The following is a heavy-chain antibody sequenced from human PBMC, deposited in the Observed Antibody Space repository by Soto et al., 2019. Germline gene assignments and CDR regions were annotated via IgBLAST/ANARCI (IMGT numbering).Heavy chain of an antibody. CDR1: GFTFSSYG. D-gene: IGHD3-3*01. CDR3: ASFWEPLGFDY. CDR2: ISYDGSNK. V-gene: IGHV3-30*03. Sequence: GGSLRLSCAASGFTFSSYGMHWVRQAPGKGLEWVAVISYDGSNKYYADSVKGRFTISRDNSKNTLYLQMNSLRAEDTAVYYCASFWEPLGFDYWGQGTLVTVSS. J-gene: IGHJ4*02.